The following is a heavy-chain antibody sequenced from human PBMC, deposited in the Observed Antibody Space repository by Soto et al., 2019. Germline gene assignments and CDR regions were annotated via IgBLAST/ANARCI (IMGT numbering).Heavy chain of an antibody. D-gene: IGHD4-17*01. V-gene: IGHV3-23*01. CDR1: GFTFSRDG. CDR2: ITDNGRST. Sequence: LRLSCAASGFTFSRDGMSWVRQAPGKGLEWVSLITDNGRSTYYADSVKGRFTISRDNTKNTLFLQMNSLRAEDTAVYYCAKERPTTTAFDYWGQGALVTVSS. J-gene: IGHJ4*02. CDR3: AKERPTTTAFDY.